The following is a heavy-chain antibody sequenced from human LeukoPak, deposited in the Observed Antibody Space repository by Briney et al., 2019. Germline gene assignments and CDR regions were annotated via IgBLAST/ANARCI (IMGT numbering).Heavy chain of an antibody. CDR1: GGSISSYY. CDR2: IYYSGST. J-gene: IGHJ6*03. Sequence: NPSETLSLTCTVSGGSISSYYWSWIRQPPGKGLEWIGYIYYSGSTNYNPSLKSRGTISVDTSKNQFSLKLSSVTAADTAVYYCARTADYDFWSGLNYYYYMDVWGKGTTVTVPS. V-gene: IGHV4-59*01. D-gene: IGHD3-3*01. CDR3: ARTADYDFWSGLNYYYYMDV.